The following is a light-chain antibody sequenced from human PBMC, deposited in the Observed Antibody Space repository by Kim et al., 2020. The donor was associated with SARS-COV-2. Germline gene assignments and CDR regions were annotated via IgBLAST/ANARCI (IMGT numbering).Light chain of an antibody. V-gene: IGKV3D-15*01. CDR3: QQYNDWPPYT. Sequence: SPGATATLSCRASQSVSSNLAWYQQKSGQAPRLLIYGASSRATGIPARFSGSGSGTEFTLTISSLQSEDFAIYYCQQYNDWPPYTFGQGTKLEI. J-gene: IGKJ2*01. CDR1: QSVSSN. CDR2: GAS.